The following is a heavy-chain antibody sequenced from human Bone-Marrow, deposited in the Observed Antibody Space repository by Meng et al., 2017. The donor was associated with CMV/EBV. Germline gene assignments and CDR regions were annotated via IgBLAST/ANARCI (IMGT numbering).Heavy chain of an antibody. J-gene: IGHJ4*02. D-gene: IGHD3-16*01. CDR3: GSQRGGY. Sequence: LSCASAGLTVSTYGMSWFRQAPGRGLEWISAISGGSSSTYYADSVKGRFTISRDNSKNTLYLQMNSLRAEDTAVYYCGSQRGGYWGRGTLVTVSS. V-gene: IGHV3-23*01. CDR2: ISGGSSST. CDR1: GLTVSTYG.